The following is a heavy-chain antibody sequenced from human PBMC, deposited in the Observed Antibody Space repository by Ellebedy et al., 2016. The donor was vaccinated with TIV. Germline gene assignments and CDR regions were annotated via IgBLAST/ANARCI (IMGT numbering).Heavy chain of an antibody. Sequence: ASVKVSCKASGGTFSSYAISWVRQAPGQGLEWMGGIIPIFGTANYAQKFQGRVTITADKSTSTAYMELSSLRSEDTAVYYCAKDGYGGDSADFWGQGTLVTVSS. CDR3: AKDGYGGDSADF. D-gene: IGHD4-23*01. CDR1: GGTFSSYA. V-gene: IGHV1-69*06. CDR2: IIPIFGTA. J-gene: IGHJ4*02.